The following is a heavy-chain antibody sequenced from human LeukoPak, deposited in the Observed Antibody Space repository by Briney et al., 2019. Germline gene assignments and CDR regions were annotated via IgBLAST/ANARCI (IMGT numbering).Heavy chain of an antibody. CDR3: ARAGGYSYGFHYYYYMDV. CDR2: ISSSSRYI. D-gene: IGHD5-18*01. Sequence: GGSLRLSCAASGFTFSSYSMNWVRQAPGKGLEWVSSISSSSRYIYYADSVKGRFTISRDNAKNTLYLQMNSLRAEDTAVYYCARAGGYSYGFHYYYYMDVWGKGTTVTVSS. J-gene: IGHJ6*03. CDR1: GFTFSSYS. V-gene: IGHV3-21*01.